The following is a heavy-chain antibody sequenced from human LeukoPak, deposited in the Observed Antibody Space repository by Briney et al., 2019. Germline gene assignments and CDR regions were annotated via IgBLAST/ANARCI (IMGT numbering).Heavy chain of an antibody. CDR3: ARAYYDYVWGSYRVDAFDI. D-gene: IGHD3-16*02. Sequence: SQTLSLTCADSGGSISSGGYSWSWIRQPPGKGLEWIGYIYHSGSTYYNPSLKGRVTISVDRSKNQFSLKLSSVTAADTAVYYCARAYYDYVWGSYRVDAFDIWGQGTMVTVSS. CDR2: IYHSGST. J-gene: IGHJ3*02. V-gene: IGHV4-30-2*01. CDR1: GGSISSGGYS.